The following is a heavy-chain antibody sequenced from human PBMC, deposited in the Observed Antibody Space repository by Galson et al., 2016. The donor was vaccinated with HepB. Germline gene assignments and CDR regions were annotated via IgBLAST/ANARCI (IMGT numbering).Heavy chain of an antibody. V-gene: IGHV3-73*01. D-gene: IGHD3-9*01. Sequence: SLRLSCAASGFSFSASTMHWVRQASGKGLEWVGRIRSKGHSYATAYVASVKGRFTISRDDSMNTAYLQMNSLKTEDTAIYYCTRFKENYDILTGYWSADDYWGQGTLVTVSS. J-gene: IGHJ4*02. CDR1: GFSFSAST. CDR2: IRSKGHSYAT. CDR3: TRFKENYDILTGYWSADDY.